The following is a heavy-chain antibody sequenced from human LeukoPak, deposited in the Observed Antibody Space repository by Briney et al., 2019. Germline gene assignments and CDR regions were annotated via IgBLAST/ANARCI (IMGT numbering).Heavy chain of an antibody. CDR3: ARVVGLTGYSSSWYSGYYYYMDV. V-gene: IGHV1-18*01. CDR2: ISTYNGNT. D-gene: IGHD6-13*01. CDR1: GYTFTTYA. J-gene: IGHJ6*03. Sequence: GASVKVSCKASGYTFTTYAISWVRQAPGQGLEWMGWISTYNGNTNYAQKFQGRVTLTTDTSTRTAYMDLRSLRSEDTAVYYCARVVGLTGYSSSWYSGYYYYMDVWGKGTTVTVSS.